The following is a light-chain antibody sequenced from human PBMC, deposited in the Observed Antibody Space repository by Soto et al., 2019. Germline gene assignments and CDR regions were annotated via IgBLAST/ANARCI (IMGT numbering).Light chain of an antibody. J-gene: IGLJ1*01. CDR2: DVS. V-gene: IGLV2-14*01. CDR3: RSYTSSRTLYV. Sequence: TQPASVSGSPGQSITISCTGTSSDVGGYNYVSWYQQHPSRAPELMIYDVSNRPSGVSNRFSGSKSGNTASLTISGLQAEDEADYYCRSYTSSRTLYVFGTGTKVTVL. CDR1: SSDVGGYNY.